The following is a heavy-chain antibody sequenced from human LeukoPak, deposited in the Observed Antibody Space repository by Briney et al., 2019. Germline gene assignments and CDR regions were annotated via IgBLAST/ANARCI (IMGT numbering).Heavy chain of an antibody. J-gene: IGHJ3*02. Sequence: GGSLRLSCAASGFTFSSYSMTWVRQAPGKGLEWVSSITSSSSYIHYADSVKGRFTISRDNAKNSLYLQMNNLRAEDTAVYYCARDVVFYYYDSSGYFGAFDIWGQGTMVTVSS. CDR3: ARDVVFYYYDSSGYFGAFDI. CDR2: ITSSSSYI. D-gene: IGHD3-22*01. V-gene: IGHV3-21*01. CDR1: GFTFSSYS.